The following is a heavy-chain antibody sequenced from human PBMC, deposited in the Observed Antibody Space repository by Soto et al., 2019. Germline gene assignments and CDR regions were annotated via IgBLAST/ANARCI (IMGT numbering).Heavy chain of an antibody. CDR3: ARGSAIDYGDSMYYFDY. D-gene: IGHD4-17*01. V-gene: IGHV4-59*12. CDR2: IYYSGST. CDR1: GDSISSYY. Sequence: SETLSLTCSVSGDSISSYYWSWIRQPPGKGLEWIGDIYYSGSTNYNPSFKSRVTISVDTSKNQFSLKLSSVTAADTAVYYCARGSAIDYGDSMYYFDYWGQGTLVTVSS. J-gene: IGHJ4*02.